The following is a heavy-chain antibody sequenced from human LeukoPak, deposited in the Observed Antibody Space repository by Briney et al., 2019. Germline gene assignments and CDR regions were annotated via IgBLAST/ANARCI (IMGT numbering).Heavy chain of an antibody. Sequence: PSETLSLTCSVSGGSISSGGYYWSWIRQHPGKGLEWIGYIYYSGSTYYNPSLKSRVTISVDTSKNQFSLKLSSVTAADTAVYYCASSGRFWSGSVFDYWGQGTLVTVSS. J-gene: IGHJ4*02. CDR3: ASSGRFWSGSVFDY. D-gene: IGHD3-3*01. CDR2: IYYSGST. V-gene: IGHV4-31*03. CDR1: GGSISSGGYY.